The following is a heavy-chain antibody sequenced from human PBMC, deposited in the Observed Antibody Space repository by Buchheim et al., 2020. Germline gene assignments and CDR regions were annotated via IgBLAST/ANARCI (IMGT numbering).Heavy chain of an antibody. V-gene: IGHV4-59*12. Sequence: QVQLQESGPGLVKPSETLSLTCTVSGGSISSYYWSWIRQPPGKGLEWIGYIYYSGSTYYNPSLKSRVTISVDTSKNQFSLKLSSVTAADTAVYYCARDLGPRSGMDVWGQGTT. CDR2: IYYSGST. CDR3: ARDLGPRSGMDV. D-gene: IGHD7-27*01. CDR1: GGSISSYY. J-gene: IGHJ6*02.